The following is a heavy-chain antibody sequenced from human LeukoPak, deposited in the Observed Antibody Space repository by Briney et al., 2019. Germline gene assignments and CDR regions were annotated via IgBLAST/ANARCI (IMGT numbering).Heavy chain of an antibody. CDR1: GGSISSSNW. V-gene: IGHV4-4*02. D-gene: IGHD5-18*01. Sequence: SGTLSLTCAVSGGSISSSNWWTWVRQPPGKGLEWIGEIYHSGSTDYNPSLKSRVTISVDTSKNQLSLKLSSVTAADTAVYYCARGYSYPDYWGQGTLVTVSS. CDR2: IYHSGST. CDR3: ARGYSYPDY. J-gene: IGHJ4*02.